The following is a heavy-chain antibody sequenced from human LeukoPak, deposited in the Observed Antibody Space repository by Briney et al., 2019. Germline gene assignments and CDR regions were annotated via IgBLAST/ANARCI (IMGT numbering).Heavy chain of an antibody. Sequence: GGSLRLSCGTSGLTFRTTWMHWVRQAPGKGLMWVSRMNGEGTTIDYADSVKGRFTVSRDYAKNTLFLQMNNLRTEDTALYFCATARNFRFEYWGQGSLVIVSA. D-gene: IGHD1-7*01. J-gene: IGHJ4*02. V-gene: IGHV3-74*01. CDR2: MNGEGTTI. CDR1: GLTFRTTW. CDR3: ATARNFRFEY.